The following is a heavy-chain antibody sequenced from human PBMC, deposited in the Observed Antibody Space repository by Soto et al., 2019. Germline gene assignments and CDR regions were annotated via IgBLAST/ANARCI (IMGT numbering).Heavy chain of an antibody. CDR1: GGSISTSSYY. V-gene: IGHV4-39*01. J-gene: IGHJ5*02. CDR3: ARVFSDSSSFFDP. CDR2: VYYSGST. Sequence: PSETLSLTCTVSGGSISTSSYYWGWIRQPPGKGLEWIGSVYYSGSTKYNPSLESRVTVSVDTSKNQYSLRLSSLTAADTALYYCARVFSDSSSFFDPWGQGTLVTVSS. D-gene: IGHD6-13*01.